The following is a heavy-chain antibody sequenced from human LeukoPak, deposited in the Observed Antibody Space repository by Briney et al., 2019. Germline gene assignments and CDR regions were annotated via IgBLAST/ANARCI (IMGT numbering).Heavy chain of an antibody. CDR1: GFTFSSYA. D-gene: IGHD1-26*01. J-gene: IGHJ4*02. Sequence: PGGSLRLSCAASGFTFSSYAMHWVRQAPGKGLEWVAVISYDGSNKYYADSMKGRFTISRDNSKNTLYLQMNSLRAEDTAVYYCARAPSGSYDDYWGQGTLVTVSS. CDR2: ISYDGSNK. CDR3: ARAPSGSYDDY. V-gene: IGHV3-30-3*01.